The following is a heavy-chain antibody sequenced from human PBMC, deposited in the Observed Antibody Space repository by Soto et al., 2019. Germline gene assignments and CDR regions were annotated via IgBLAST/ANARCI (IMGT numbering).Heavy chain of an antibody. Sequence: QVQLQESGPGLVKPSQTLSLTCTVSGGSISSGDYYWSWIRQPPGKGLEWIGYIYYSGSTYYNPSLTSRVTISVDTSKNQFSLKLSSVTAADTAVYYCARGGGDYVADWFYWGQGTLVTVSS. CDR3: ARGGGDYVADWFY. V-gene: IGHV4-30-4*01. CDR2: IYYSGST. D-gene: IGHD4-17*01. CDR1: GGSISSGDYY. J-gene: IGHJ4*02.